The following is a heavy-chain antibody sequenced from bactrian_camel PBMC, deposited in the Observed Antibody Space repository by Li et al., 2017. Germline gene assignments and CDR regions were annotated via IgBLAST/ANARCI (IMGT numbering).Heavy chain of an antibody. CDR2: IPNDRDTT. V-gene: IGHV3S40*01. CDR3: AASYGVCSLHRWTLTNDYNF. Sequence: DVQLVESGGGTVESGESLTLSCAASGFTLASYHMAWFRQAPGEEREGVAAIPNDRDTTYANSVRGRFTISKDIAKNTVSLQMNSLKPEDTAMHYCAASYGVCSLHRWTLTNDYNFWAQGTQVTVS. CDR1: GFTLASYH. D-gene: IGHD1*01. J-gene: IGHJ4*01.